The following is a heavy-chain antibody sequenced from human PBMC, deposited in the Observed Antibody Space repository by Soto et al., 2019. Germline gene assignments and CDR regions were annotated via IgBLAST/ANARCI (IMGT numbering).Heavy chain of an antibody. CDR3: ARYQSLDP. D-gene: IGHD2-15*01. V-gene: IGHV3-23*01. CDR1: GFRFSSYS. CDR2: ITATGDRT. Sequence: GGSLRLSCADSGFRFSSYSMSWVRQTPGKGLEWVAAITATGDRTYYADSVTGRLTISRDNSKKTHYLQMNSLRAEDTAVYYCARYQSLDPWGQGILVTVSS. J-gene: IGHJ5*02.